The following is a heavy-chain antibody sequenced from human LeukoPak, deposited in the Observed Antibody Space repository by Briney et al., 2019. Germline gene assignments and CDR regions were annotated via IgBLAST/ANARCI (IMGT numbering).Heavy chain of an antibody. CDR1: GFTFSNAW. CDR3: AKDPNYDILTIFDY. V-gene: IGHV3-15*01. CDR2: IKSKTDGGTT. Sequence: GGSLRLSCAASGFTFSNAWMSWVRQAPGKGLEWVGRIKSKTDGGTTDYAAPVKGRFTISRDDSKNTLYLQMNSLRAEDTAVYYCAKDPNYDILTIFDYWGQGTLVTVSS. J-gene: IGHJ4*02. D-gene: IGHD3-9*01.